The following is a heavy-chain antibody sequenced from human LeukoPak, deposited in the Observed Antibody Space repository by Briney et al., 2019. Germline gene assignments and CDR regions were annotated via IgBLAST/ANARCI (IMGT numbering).Heavy chain of an antibody. CDR2: ISSSSSYI. J-gene: IGHJ6*03. D-gene: IGHD1-26*01. V-gene: IGHV3-21*01. CDR3: ARDASEHYYYMDV. Sequence: PGGSLGLSCAASGFTFSSYSMNWVRQAPGKGLEWVSSISSSSSYIYYADSVKGRFTISRDNAKNSLYLQMNSLRAEDTAVYYCARDASEHYYYMDVWGKGTTVTVSS. CDR1: GFTFSSYS.